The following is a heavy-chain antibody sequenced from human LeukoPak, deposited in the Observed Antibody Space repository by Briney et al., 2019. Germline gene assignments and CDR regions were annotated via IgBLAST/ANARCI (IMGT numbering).Heavy chain of an antibody. CDR3: ARGRPNVH. J-gene: IGHJ4*02. CDR1: GDPISTSSYY. V-gene: IGHV4-39*01. Sequence: SETLSLTCSVSGDPISTSSYYWGWIRQPPGKGLEWIGTIYYSGSTYYNPSLTSRVTISVDTSKNQFSLKLSSVTAADTAVYYCARGRPNVHWGQGTLVTVSS. D-gene: IGHD6-6*01. CDR2: IYYSGST.